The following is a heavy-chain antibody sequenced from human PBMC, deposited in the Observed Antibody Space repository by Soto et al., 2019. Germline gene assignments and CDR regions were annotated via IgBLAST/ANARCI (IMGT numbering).Heavy chain of an antibody. CDR2: ISGSGGSA. D-gene: IGHD6-19*01. CDR3: VREASGWYYRGSFAF. J-gene: IGHJ3*01. V-gene: IGHV3-23*01. CDR1: GFSFSNYA. Sequence: PGGSLRLSCAASGFSFSNYAMNWVRQAPGKGLEWVSVISGSGGSASYADSVQGRFTISRDNSNNTLYLQMNSLRDEDTAIYCCVREASGWYYRGSFAFWGRGTLVTVSS.